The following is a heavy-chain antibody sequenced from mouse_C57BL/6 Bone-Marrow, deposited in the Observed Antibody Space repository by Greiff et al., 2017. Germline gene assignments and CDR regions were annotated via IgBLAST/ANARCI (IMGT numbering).Heavy chain of an antibody. CDR3: ARDVYAWFAY. CDR1: GYTFTNYW. J-gene: IGHJ3*01. D-gene: IGHD2-2*01. Sequence: QVQLQQSGAELVRPGTSVKMSCKASGYTFTNYWIGWAKQRPGHGLEWIGDIYPGGGYTNYNEKFKGKATLTADKSSSTAYMQLDSLPSVDSAIYYCARDVYAWFAYWGQGTLVTVSA. CDR2: IYPGGGYT. V-gene: IGHV1-63*01.